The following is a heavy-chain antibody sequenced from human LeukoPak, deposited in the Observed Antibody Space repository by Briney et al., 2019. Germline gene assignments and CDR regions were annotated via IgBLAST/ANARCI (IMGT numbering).Heavy chain of an antibody. Sequence: GGSLRLSCAASGFTFSSYEMNWVRQAPGKGLEWVSYISSSGSTIYYADSVKGRFTISRDNAKNTLYLQMNSLRAEDTAVYYCAKASYYYDSSGYYYLSYFDLWGRGTLVTVSS. CDR3: AKASYYYDSSGYYYLSYFDL. D-gene: IGHD3-22*01. V-gene: IGHV3-48*03. CDR1: GFTFSSYE. CDR2: ISSSGSTI. J-gene: IGHJ2*01.